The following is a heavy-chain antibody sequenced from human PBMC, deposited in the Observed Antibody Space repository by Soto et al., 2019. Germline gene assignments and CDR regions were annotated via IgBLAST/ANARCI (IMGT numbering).Heavy chain of an antibody. J-gene: IGHJ4*02. CDR1: GGSISGSYYY. CDR3: ARQRTSVVTQAYFDV. D-gene: IGHD2-21*02. Sequence: PSETLSLTSAVSGGSISGSYYYWGWLRQSPGRGPEWIGSVFYTGFTSYNPSLRSRVSMSIDTSKDQFSLKLKSVTAADTALYFCARQRTSVVTQAYFDVWGPGSLVTVSS. V-gene: IGHV4-39*01. CDR2: VFYTGFT.